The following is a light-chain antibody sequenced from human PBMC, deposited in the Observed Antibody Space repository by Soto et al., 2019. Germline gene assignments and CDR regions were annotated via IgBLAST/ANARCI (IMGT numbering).Light chain of an antibody. CDR3: QSYDSSLTTFV. CDR2: GDN. J-gene: IGLJ1*01. CDR1: SSNNGAEYD. Sequence: QSVLPEPASVTGAPGQRVGIRCAGSSSNNGAEYDVHWYQQLPGTAPKRLIYGDNNRPSGVPHRFSGSKSGTSASPAITGLQPEDEADYHCQSYDSSLTTFVFGTGTKSPS. V-gene: IGLV1-40*01.